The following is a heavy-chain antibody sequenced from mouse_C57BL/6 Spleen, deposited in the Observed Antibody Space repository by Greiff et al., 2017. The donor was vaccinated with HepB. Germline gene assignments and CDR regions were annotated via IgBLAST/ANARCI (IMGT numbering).Heavy chain of an antibody. CDR1: GYTFTSYW. CDR2: IDPSDSET. J-gene: IGHJ2*01. V-gene: IGHV1-52*01. Sequence: VQLQQPGAELVRPGSSVKLSCKASGYTFTSYWMHWVKQRPIQGLEWIGNIDPSDSETHYNQKFKDKATLTVDKSSSTAYMQLSSLTSEDSAVYYCARLGTTVGNDYWGQGTTLTVSS. D-gene: IGHD1-1*01. CDR3: ARLGTTVGNDY.